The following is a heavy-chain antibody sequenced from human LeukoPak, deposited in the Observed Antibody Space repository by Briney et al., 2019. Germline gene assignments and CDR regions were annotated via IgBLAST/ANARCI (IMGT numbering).Heavy chain of an antibody. Sequence: PSETLSLTCTVSGDYISGSNNSATYYWSWIRQPPGKGLEWIGYIYYSGSTNYNPSLKSRVTISVDTSKNQFSLKLSSVTAADTAVYYCARGRRRQIQGGIAVANFDYWGQGTLVTVSS. CDR1: GDYISGSNNSATYY. CDR3: ARGRRRQIQGGIAVANFDY. D-gene: IGHD6-19*01. V-gene: IGHV4-61*01. J-gene: IGHJ4*02. CDR2: IYYSGST.